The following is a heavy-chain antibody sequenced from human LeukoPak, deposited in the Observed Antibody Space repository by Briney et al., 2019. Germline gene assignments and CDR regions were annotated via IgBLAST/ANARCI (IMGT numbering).Heavy chain of an antibody. CDR3: ARRPEASSSWYRYYFDY. J-gene: IGHJ4*02. CDR2: ISSTGNTK. V-gene: IGHV3-48*02. D-gene: IGHD6-13*01. CDR1: GXTFSSYS. Sequence: GGSLRLSWAASGXTFSSYSVNWVRQAPGKGLEWVSFISSTGNTKYYADSVRGRFTISRDNAKNSLYLQMNSLRDEDTAVYYCARRPEASSSWYRYYFDYWGQGTLVTVSS.